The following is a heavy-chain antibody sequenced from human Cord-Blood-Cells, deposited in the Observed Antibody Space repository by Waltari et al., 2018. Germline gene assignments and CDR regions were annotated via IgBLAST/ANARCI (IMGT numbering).Heavy chain of an antibody. J-gene: IGHJ4*02. CDR1: GFTFSRYA. CDR3: ARGASVAGWLDY. V-gene: IGHV3-30-3*01. D-gene: IGHD6-19*01. Sequence: QVQLVESGGGVVQRGRSLRLSCGASGFTFSRYAMHWLRQAPGKGLEWVAVISYDGSNKYYADSVKGRFTISRDNSKNTLYLQMNSLRAEDTAVYYCARGASVAGWLDYWGQGTLVTVSS. CDR2: ISYDGSNK.